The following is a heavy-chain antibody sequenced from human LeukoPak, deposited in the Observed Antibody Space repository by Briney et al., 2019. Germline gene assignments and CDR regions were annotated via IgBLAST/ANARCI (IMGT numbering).Heavy chain of an antibody. Sequence: PSETLSLTCAVYGGSFSGYYWSWIRQPPGKGLEWIGYIYYSGSTNYNPSLKSRVTISVDTSKNQFSLKLSSVTAADTAVYYCARSRSGLNWFDPWGQGTLVTVSS. J-gene: IGHJ5*02. CDR3: ARSRSGLNWFDP. CDR1: GGSFSGYY. CDR2: IYYSGST. D-gene: IGHD3-3*01. V-gene: IGHV4-59*01.